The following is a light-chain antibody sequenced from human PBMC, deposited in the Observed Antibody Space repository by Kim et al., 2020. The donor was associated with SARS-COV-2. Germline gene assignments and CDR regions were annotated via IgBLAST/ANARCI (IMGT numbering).Light chain of an antibody. CDR3: QQYGSSPYT. J-gene: IGKJ2*01. CDR2: GAS. Sequence: LSPGERATLTCRASQSVSSNYLAWYQGKPGQAPRLLIFGASSRATGIPDRFSGSGSGTDFTLTISRLEPEDFAVYYCQQYGSSPYTFGQGTKLEI. CDR1: QSVSSNY. V-gene: IGKV3-20*01.